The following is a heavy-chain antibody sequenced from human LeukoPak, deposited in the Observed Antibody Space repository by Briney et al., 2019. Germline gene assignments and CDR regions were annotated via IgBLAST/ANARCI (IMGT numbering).Heavy chain of an antibody. V-gene: IGHV3-23*01. Sequence: GGSLRLSCAASGFTFSSYSMNWVRQAPGKGLEWVSGIRGSGYDTYYADSVMGRFTISRDNSKNTLYLQMNSLRVEDTAVYDCAKVAVAGYFDYWGQGTLVTVSS. CDR3: AKVAVAGYFDY. J-gene: IGHJ4*02. D-gene: IGHD6-19*01. CDR1: GFTFSSYS. CDR2: IRGSGYDT.